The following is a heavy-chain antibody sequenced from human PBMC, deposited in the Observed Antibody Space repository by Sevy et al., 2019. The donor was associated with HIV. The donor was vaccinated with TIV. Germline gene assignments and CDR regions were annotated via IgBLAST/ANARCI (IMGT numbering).Heavy chain of an antibody. CDR2: LSFDGSHK. Sequence: GGSLRLSCTASGFTFGSYGMHWVRQAPGKGLEWVAVLSFDGSHKYYADSVKGRFTISRDNSKNTLYLQMSSLRPEDTAVYYCAKEGSSSSWYDPYYYDYWGQGTLVTVSS. J-gene: IGHJ4*02. CDR1: GFTFGSYG. V-gene: IGHV3-30*18. D-gene: IGHD6-13*01. CDR3: AKEGSSSSWYDPYYYDY.